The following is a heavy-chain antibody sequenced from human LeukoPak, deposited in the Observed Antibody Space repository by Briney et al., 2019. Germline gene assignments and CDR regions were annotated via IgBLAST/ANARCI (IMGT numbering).Heavy chain of an antibody. Sequence: PSETLSLACTVSGGSISSYYWSWIRQPAGKGLEWIGRIYTSGSTNYNPSLKNRVTMSVDTSKNQFSLKLSSVTAADTAVYYCARDEQWLVHTKYYYYYYYMDVWGKGTTVTVSS. CDR3: ARDEQWLVHTKYYYYYYYMDV. V-gene: IGHV4-4*07. CDR1: GGSISSYY. CDR2: IYTSGST. D-gene: IGHD6-19*01. J-gene: IGHJ6*03.